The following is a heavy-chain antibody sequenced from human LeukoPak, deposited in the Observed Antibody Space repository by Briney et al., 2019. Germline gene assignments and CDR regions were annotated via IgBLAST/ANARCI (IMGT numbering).Heavy chain of an antibody. CDR3: ARELHDSSGYYDGNLDY. D-gene: IGHD3-22*01. Sequence: ASVKVSCKASGYTFTGYYMHWVRQAPGQGLEWMGWINPNSGGTNYAQKFQGRVTMTRDTSISTAYMELSRLRSDDTAVYYCARELHDSSGYYDGNLDYWGQGTLVTVSS. CDR2: INPNSGGT. J-gene: IGHJ4*02. V-gene: IGHV1-2*02. CDR1: GYTFTGYY.